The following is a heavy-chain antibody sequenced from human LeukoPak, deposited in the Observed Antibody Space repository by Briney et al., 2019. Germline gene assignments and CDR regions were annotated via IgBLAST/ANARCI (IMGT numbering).Heavy chain of an antibody. D-gene: IGHD1-26*01. Sequence: ASVKVSCKASGYTFTGYYVHWVRQAPGQGLEWMGWINANSGGTDSAQKFQGRVTMTRDTSISTAYMELSRLTSDDTAVYYCARGPPQNSGNYFFDYSGQGTLVTVSS. CDR1: GYTFTGYY. J-gene: IGHJ4*02. CDR2: INANSGGT. CDR3: ARGPPQNSGNYFFDY. V-gene: IGHV1-2*02.